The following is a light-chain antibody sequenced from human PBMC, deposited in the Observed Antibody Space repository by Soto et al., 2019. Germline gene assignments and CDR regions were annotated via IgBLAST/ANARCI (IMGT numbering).Light chain of an antibody. CDR1: QSVSSN. CDR2: GAS. CDR3: QQYNNWPLTP. Sequence: EIVMTQSPATLSVSPGERATLSCRASQSVSSNLAWYQQKPGQAPRLLIYGASTRATGIPARFSGSGSGTEFPLTISSLQSEDFAVYYCQQYNNWPLTPFGQGTRREIK. J-gene: IGKJ5*01. V-gene: IGKV3-15*01.